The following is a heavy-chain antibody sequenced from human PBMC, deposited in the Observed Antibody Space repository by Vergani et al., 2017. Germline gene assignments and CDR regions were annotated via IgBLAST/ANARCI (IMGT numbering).Heavy chain of an antibody. CDR2: IIPIFGTA. Sequence: QVQLVQSGAEVKKPGSSVKVSCKASGGTFSSYAISWVRQAPGQGLAWMGRIIPIFGTANYAQTFQGRVTITADESTSTAYMELSSLRSEDTAVYYCARDYYDSSGYYYTDYWGQGTLVTVSS. J-gene: IGHJ4*02. D-gene: IGHD3-22*01. CDR3: ARDYYDSSGYYYTDY. CDR1: GGTFSSYA. V-gene: IGHV1-69*18.